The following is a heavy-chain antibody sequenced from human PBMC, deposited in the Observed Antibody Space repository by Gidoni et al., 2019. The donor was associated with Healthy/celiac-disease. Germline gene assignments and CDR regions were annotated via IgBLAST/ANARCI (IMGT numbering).Heavy chain of an antibody. D-gene: IGHD3-22*01. J-gene: IGHJ4*02. V-gene: IGHV4-38-2*02. CDR3: ARASRDSSGYPHKLDY. Sequence: TSGYYWGWIRQPPGKGLEWIGSIYHSGSTYYNPSLKSRVTISVDTSKNQFSLKLSSVTAADTAVYYCARASRDSSGYPHKLDYWGQGTLVPVSS. CDR2: IYHSGST. CDR1: TSGYY.